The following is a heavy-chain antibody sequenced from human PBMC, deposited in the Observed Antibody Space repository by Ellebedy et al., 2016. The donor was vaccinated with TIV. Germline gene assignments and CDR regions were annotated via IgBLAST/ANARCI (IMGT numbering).Heavy chain of an antibody. J-gene: IGHJ5*02. CDR3: TKELTTPWPNWLDP. Sequence: GESLKISCAASGFTFSSYGMHWVRQAPGKGLEWVAVISYDGSNRYYADSVKGRFTISRDNSKNTLYLQMNSLRAEDTAVYYCTKELTTPWPNWLDPWGQGTLVTVSS. V-gene: IGHV3-30*18. CDR1: GFTFSSYG. D-gene: IGHD4-11*01. CDR2: ISYDGSNR.